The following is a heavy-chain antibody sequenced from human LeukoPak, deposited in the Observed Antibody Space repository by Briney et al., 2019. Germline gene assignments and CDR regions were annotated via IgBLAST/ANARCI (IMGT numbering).Heavy chain of an antibody. CDR2: IYYSGST. Sequence: SETLSLTCTVSGGSISSYYWSWIRQPPGKGLEWIGYIYYSGSTNYNPSLKSRVTISVDTSKNQFSLKLSSVTAADTAVYYCARVGYYYGSSPWGQGTLVTVSS. CDR1: GGSISSYY. D-gene: IGHD3-10*01. V-gene: IGHV4-59*01. CDR3: ARVGYYYGSSP. J-gene: IGHJ5*02.